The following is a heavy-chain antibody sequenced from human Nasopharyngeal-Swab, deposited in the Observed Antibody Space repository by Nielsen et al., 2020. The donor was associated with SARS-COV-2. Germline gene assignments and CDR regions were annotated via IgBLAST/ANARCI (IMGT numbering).Heavy chain of an antibody. CDR3: ARVGYGAYPRLYSGMDV. J-gene: IGHJ6*02. V-gene: IGHV3-7*01. D-gene: IGHD4-17*01. Sequence: GGSLRLSCAASGFTFSSYWMSWVRQAPGKGLEWVANIKQDGSEKYYVDSVKGRFTISRDNAKNSLYLQMNSLRAEDTAVYYCARVGYGAYPRLYSGMDVWGQGTTVTVSS. CDR1: GFTFSSYW. CDR2: IKQDGSEK.